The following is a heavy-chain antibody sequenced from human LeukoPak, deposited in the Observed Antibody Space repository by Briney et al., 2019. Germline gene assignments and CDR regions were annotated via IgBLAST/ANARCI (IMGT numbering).Heavy chain of an antibody. CDR3: ASSNWSDVPDS. CDR1: GGSISRYY. V-gene: IGHV4-59*01. Sequence: PSETMSLASIVDGGSISRYYWSWNRQPPGKVLEWIGYIYYSGSTNYNPSLQGGVTISGDPSKNQFFLRLTAVTAGDTAVYYCASSNWSDVPDSWGQGTLVPVSS. D-gene: IGHD1-1*01. CDR2: IYYSGST. J-gene: IGHJ4*02.